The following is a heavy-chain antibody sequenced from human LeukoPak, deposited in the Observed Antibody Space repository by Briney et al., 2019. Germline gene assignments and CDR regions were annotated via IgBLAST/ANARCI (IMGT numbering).Heavy chain of an antibody. CDR3: AKPTDY. CDR1: GFSVRDNY. V-gene: IGHV3-66*04. J-gene: IGHJ4*02. Sequence: GGSLRLSCTVSGFSVRDNYMTWVRQAPEKGLEWVSVIYSDGRTDDADAVKGRFTISRDISKNTVYLQMNSLRAEDTAVYYCAKPTDYWGQGTLVTVSS. CDR2: IYSDGRT.